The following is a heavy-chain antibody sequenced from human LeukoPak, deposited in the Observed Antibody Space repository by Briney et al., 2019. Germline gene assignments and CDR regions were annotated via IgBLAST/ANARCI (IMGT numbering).Heavy chain of an antibody. Sequence: GGSLRLSCVVSGFTFSIYEMNWVRQAPGKGLEWVANIRDDGGEIYYVDSVKGRFTISRDNAKSSLFLQMNSLRAEDAAVYYCARDKPRGSYYGSIFDSWGQGTLVTVSS. CDR3: ARDKPRGSYYGSIFDS. V-gene: IGHV3-7*01. CDR1: GFTFSIYE. CDR2: IRDDGGEI. J-gene: IGHJ4*02. D-gene: IGHD1-26*01.